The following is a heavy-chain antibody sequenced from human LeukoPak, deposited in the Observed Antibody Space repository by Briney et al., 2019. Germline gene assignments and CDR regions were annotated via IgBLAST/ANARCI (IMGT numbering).Heavy chain of an antibody. J-gene: IGHJ1*01. D-gene: IGHD3-10*01. CDR2: IYYSGST. V-gene: IGHV4-39*07. CDR3: ARGPGFGEPYFQH. CDR1: GGSISSSSYY. Sequence: SETLSLTCTVSGGSISSSSYYWGWIRQPPGMGLEWIVNIYYSGSTYYNPSLKSRVTISVDTSKNQFSLKLSSVTAADTAVYYCARGPGFGEPYFQHWGQGTLVTVSS.